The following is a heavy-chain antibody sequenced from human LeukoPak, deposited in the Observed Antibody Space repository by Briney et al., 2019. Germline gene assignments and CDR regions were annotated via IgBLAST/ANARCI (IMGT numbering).Heavy chain of an antibody. Sequence: PGGSLRLSCAASGFTVSSNYMSWVRQAPGKGLEWVSVIYSGGSTYYADSVKGRFTISRDNSKNTLYLQMNSLRAEDTAVYYCARDKNYYDSSGGGDWGQGTLVTVSS. J-gene: IGHJ4*02. CDR2: IYSGGST. CDR1: GFTVSSNY. D-gene: IGHD3-22*01. V-gene: IGHV3-66*01. CDR3: ARDKNYYDSSGGGD.